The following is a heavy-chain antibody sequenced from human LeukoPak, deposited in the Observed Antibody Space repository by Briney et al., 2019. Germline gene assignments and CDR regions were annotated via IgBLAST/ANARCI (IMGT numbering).Heavy chain of an antibody. CDR3: ARLSTTMISSHAFDI. Sequence: SETLSLTCTVSGGSISSYYWSWIRQPPGKGLEWIGYIYYSGSTNYNPSLKSRVTISVDTSKNQFSLKLSSVTAADTAVYYCARLSTTMISSHAFDIWGQGTMVTVSS. J-gene: IGHJ3*02. D-gene: IGHD3-22*01. CDR2: IYYSGST. CDR1: GGSISSYY. V-gene: IGHV4-59*01.